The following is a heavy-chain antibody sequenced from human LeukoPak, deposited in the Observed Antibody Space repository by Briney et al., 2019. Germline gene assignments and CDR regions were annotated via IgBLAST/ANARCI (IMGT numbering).Heavy chain of an antibody. CDR3: ARDDIAVAGTFAFDI. CDR2: TSAYNGNT. J-gene: IGHJ3*02. Sequence: GASVSLTCTASGYAFTSYGNSWVRHAPGQGHEWMGWTSAYNGNTNYDQKVPGRVTMTTDTSTNTAYMDLRSLRSDDTAVYYCARDDIAVAGTFAFDIWGQGTMVTVSS. V-gene: IGHV1-18*04. CDR1: GYAFTSYG. D-gene: IGHD6-19*01.